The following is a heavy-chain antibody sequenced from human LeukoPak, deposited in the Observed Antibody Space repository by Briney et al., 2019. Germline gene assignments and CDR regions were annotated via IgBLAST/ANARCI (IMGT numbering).Heavy chain of an antibody. CDR2: FYHSGST. Sequence: PSETLSLTCAVSGYSISSGYYWGWIRQPPGKGLEWIGSFYHSGSTYYNPSLKSRVTISVDTSKNQFSLRLSSVTAADTAVYYCARHIPLRLIMVGATLGYFDFWGRGTLVTVPS. CDR3: ARHIPLRLIMVGATLGYFDF. V-gene: IGHV4-38-2*01. CDR1: GYSISSGYY. J-gene: IGHJ4*02. D-gene: IGHD1-26*01.